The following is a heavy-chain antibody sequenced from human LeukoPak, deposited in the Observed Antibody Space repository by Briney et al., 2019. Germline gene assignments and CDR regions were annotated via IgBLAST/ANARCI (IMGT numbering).Heavy chain of an antibody. CDR3: ARELVEMATTNDC. Sequence: ASVKVSCKASGYTFTGYYMHWVRQAPGQGLEWMGWINPNSGGTNYAQKFQGRVTMTRDTSISTAYMELSRLRSDDTAVYYCARELVEMATTNDCWGQGTLVTVSS. CDR1: GYTFTGYY. D-gene: IGHD5-24*01. J-gene: IGHJ4*02. CDR2: INPNSGGT. V-gene: IGHV1-2*02.